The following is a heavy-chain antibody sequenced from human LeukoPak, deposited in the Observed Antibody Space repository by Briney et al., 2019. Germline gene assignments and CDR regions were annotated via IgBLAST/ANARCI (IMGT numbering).Heavy chain of an antibody. CDR2: ISGSGDNT. CDR3: AKDNTAMVDY. V-gene: IGHV3-23*01. CDR1: GFTFSSYA. D-gene: IGHD5-18*01. Sequence: GGSLRLSCAASGFTFSSYAMAWVRQAPGKGLEWVSGISGSGDNTYYADSVKGRFTISRDNSKNTLYLQMNSLRAEDTAVYYCAKDNTAMVDYWGQGTLVTVSS. J-gene: IGHJ4*02.